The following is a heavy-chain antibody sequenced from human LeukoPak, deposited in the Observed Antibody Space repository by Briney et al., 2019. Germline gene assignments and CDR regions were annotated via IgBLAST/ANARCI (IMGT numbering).Heavy chain of an antibody. V-gene: IGHV4-59*01. Sequence: SETLSLTCTVSGGSISSYYWSWIRQSPGKGLEWIGYIYYGGSTDYNPSLKSRVTISKDTSKTQFSLRLSSVAAADTAVYYCARARLDSSGRFDYWGQGTLVTVSS. CDR2: IYYGGST. CDR3: ARARLDSSGRFDY. CDR1: GGSISSYY. D-gene: IGHD3-22*01. J-gene: IGHJ4*02.